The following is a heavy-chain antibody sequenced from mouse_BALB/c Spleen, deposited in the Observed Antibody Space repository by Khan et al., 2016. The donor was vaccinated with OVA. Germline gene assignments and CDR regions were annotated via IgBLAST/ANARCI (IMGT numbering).Heavy chain of an antibody. CDR3: ARVNYGGRDYFDY. J-gene: IGHJ2*01. Sequence: QVRLQQSGAELMKPGASVKLSCKATGYTFSSYWLEWVKQRPGHGLEWIGEILPGSGSRNYNEKFKGKATFTADISSKTTYMQLSSLTSEDSAVYYCARVNYGGRDYFDYWGQGTTLTVSS. V-gene: IGHV1-9*01. CDR2: ILPGSGSR. CDR1: GYTFSSYW. D-gene: IGHD1-1*01.